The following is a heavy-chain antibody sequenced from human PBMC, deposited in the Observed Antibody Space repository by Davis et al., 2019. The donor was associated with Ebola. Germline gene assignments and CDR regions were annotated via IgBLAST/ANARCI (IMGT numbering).Heavy chain of an antibody. CDR3: ARDLLPGGIDAFDI. V-gene: IGHV4-34*01. J-gene: IGHJ3*02. Sequence: SETLSLTCAVYGGSFSGYYWSWIRQPPGKGLEWIGEINHSGSTNYNPSLKSRVTISVDTSKNQFSLKLSSVTAADTAVYYCARDLLPGGIDAFDIWGQGTVVTVPS. CDR1: GGSFSGYY. CDR2: INHSGST. D-gene: IGHD2-15*01.